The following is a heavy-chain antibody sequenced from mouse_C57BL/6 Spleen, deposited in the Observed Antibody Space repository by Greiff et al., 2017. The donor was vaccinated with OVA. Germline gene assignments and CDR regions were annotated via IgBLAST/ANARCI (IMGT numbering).Heavy chain of an antibody. CDR3: ASYYGSSWFAY. CDR2: IYPRSGNT. Sequence: VQLQQSGAELARPGASVKLSCKASGYTFTSYGISWVKQRTGQGLEWIGEIYPRSGNTYYNEKFKGKATLTADKSSSIAYMELRSLTSEDSAVYFCASYYGSSWFAYWGQGTLVTVSA. CDR1: GYTFTSYG. D-gene: IGHD1-1*01. J-gene: IGHJ3*01. V-gene: IGHV1-81*01.